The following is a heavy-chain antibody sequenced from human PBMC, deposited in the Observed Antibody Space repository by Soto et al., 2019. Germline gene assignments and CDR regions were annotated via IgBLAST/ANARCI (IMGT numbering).Heavy chain of an antibody. V-gene: IGHV5-10-1*01. Sequence: GESLKISCKGSGYSFTSYWISWVRQMPGKGLEWMGRIDPSDSYTNYSPSFQGHVTISADKSISTAYLQWNSLKASDSAIYYCFRGGVTSRTFDYWGQGTLVTVSS. CDR3: FRGGVTSRTFDY. D-gene: IGHD3-16*01. J-gene: IGHJ4*02. CDR2: IDPSDSYT. CDR1: GYSFTSYW.